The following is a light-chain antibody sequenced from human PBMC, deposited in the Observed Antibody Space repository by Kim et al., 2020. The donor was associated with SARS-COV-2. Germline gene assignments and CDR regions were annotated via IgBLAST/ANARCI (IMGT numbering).Light chain of an antibody. CDR1: QSVSSY. J-gene: IGKJ5*01. CDR3: QQRSNWPPIT. CDR2: DAA. Sequence: YPGERATLACRASQSVSSYLAWYQQKPGQAARLLIYDAANRATGIPARFSGSGSGTDLTLTSSSLEPEDFAVYYCQQRSNWPPITFGQGTRLEIK. V-gene: IGKV3-11*01.